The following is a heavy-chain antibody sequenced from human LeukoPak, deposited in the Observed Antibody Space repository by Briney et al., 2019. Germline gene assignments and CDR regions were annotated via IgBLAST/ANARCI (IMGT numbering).Heavy chain of an antibody. V-gene: IGHV3-7*01. J-gene: IGHJ3*02. Sequence: PGGTLRLSCAASGFTFSSYWMTWVRQGPGKGLEWVANIKQDGSEKYYVDSVKGRLTIPRDNAKNSLYLQMNSLRAEDTAVYYCARIQLWSTHSQGAFDIWGQGTMVTVSS. CDR1: GFTFSSYW. CDR2: IKQDGSEK. D-gene: IGHD5-18*01. CDR3: ARIQLWSTHSQGAFDI.